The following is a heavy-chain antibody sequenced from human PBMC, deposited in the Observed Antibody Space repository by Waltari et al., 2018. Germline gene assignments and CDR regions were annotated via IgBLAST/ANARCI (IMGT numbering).Heavy chain of an antibody. CDR1: GFTFSSYG. J-gene: IGHJ4*02. Sequence: EVQLLESGGGLVQPGGSLRLSCVASGFTFSSYGMSWVRQGAGKWLELVSSVSGSGDTTDYADSVKGRFTISRDNSKNTFYLQMNSLRVDDTAVYYCAKDRDGSSLTLYYFDHWSQGALVTVSS. D-gene: IGHD1-26*01. V-gene: IGHV3-23*01. CDR3: AKDRDGSSLTLYYFDH. CDR2: VSGSGDTT.